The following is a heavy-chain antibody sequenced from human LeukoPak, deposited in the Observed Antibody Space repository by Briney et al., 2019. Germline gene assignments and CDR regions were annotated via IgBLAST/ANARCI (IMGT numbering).Heavy chain of an antibody. CDR3: ARHGYCGGDCFYGEFDC. CDR2: INPADSEA. CDR1: GYGFPDYW. D-gene: IGHD2-21*02. V-gene: IGHV5-51*01. Sequence: GESLKISCRGSGYGFPDYWIGWVRQMPGKGPEGMGTINPADSEAKYNPSFQGRVTISADKSIYTAYLQWSSLKASDTAMYYCARHGYCGGDCFYGEFDCWGQGVLVTVSS. J-gene: IGHJ4*02.